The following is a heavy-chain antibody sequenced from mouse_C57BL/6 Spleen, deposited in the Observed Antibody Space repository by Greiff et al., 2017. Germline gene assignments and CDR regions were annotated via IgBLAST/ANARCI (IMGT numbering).Heavy chain of an antibody. V-gene: IGHV1-26*01. CDR2: INPNNGGT. Sequence: VQLQQSGPELVKPGASVKISCKASGYTFTDYYMNWVKQSHGKSLEWIGDINPNNGGTSYNQKFKGKATLTVDKSSSTAYMELRSLTSEDSAVYYCAVITTVVEAYWGQGTLVTVSA. CDR1: GYTFTDYY. D-gene: IGHD1-1*01. J-gene: IGHJ3*01. CDR3: AVITTVVEAY.